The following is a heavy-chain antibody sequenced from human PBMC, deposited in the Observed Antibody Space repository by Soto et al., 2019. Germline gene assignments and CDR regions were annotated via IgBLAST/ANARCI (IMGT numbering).Heavy chain of an antibody. CDR3: ARETVPASMDSYYYGMDV. CDR1: GYTFTGYY. Sequence: ASVKVSCKASGYTFTGYYMHWVRQAPGQGLEWMGWINPNSGGTNYAQKFQGRVTMTRDTSISTAYMELSRLRSDDTAVYYCARETVPASMDSYYYGMDVWGQGTTVTVSS. V-gene: IGHV1-2*02. D-gene: IGHD2-2*01. J-gene: IGHJ6*02. CDR2: INPNSGGT.